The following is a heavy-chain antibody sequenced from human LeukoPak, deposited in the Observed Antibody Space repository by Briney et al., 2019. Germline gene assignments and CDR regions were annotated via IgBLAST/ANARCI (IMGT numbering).Heavy chain of an antibody. D-gene: IGHD3-10*01. Sequence: ASETLSLTCTVSGYSISSGYYWGWIRPPPGKGLEWIGSIYHSGSTYYNPSLKSRVTISVDTSKNQFSLKLSSVTAADTAVYYCAREIRRNFDLWGRGTLVTVSS. CDR3: AREIRRNFDL. CDR1: GYSISSGYY. V-gene: IGHV4-38-2*02. J-gene: IGHJ2*01. CDR2: IYHSGST.